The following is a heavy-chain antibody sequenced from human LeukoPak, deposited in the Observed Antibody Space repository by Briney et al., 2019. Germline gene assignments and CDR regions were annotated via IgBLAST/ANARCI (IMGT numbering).Heavy chain of an antibody. CDR1: GFTLSSYA. J-gene: IGHJ4*02. D-gene: IGHD3-10*01. V-gene: IGHV3-23*01. CDR2: ISGSGSST. CDR3: ATDNYHGSGSYYDY. Sequence: GGSLRLSCAASGFTLSSYAMSWVRQAPGKGLEWVSRISGSGSSTYYADSVKGRFTISRDNAKNTLYLQMNSLRAEDTAVYYCATDNYHGSGSYYDYWGQGTLVTVSS.